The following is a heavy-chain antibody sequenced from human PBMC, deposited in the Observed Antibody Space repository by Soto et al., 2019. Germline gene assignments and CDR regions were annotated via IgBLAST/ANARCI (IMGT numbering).Heavy chain of an antibody. Sequence: ASVKVSCKGFGYSFMKYGINWVRQAPGQGLEWVGWVSPYSGYTHSAQKFHGRLTLTTDTAASTAYMELRILRSADTALYYCAREASVLIPAAQPSRFDSWGQGTLVTVSS. CDR3: AREASVLIPAAQPSRFDS. CDR1: GYSFMKYG. D-gene: IGHD2-2*01. CDR2: VSPYSGYT. V-gene: IGHV1-18*01. J-gene: IGHJ4*02.